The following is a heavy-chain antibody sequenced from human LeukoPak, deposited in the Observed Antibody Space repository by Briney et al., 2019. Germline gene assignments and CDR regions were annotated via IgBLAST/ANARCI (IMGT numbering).Heavy chain of an antibody. V-gene: IGHV4-39*01. CDR2: IYYSGST. D-gene: IGHD3-3*01. CDR3: ARHTITIFGVVTAFDI. CDR1: GGSISSSSYY. Sequence: SETLSLTCTVSGGSISSSSYYWGWIRQPPGKGLEWIGSIYYSGSTYYNPSLKSRVTISVDTSKNQFSLKLSSVTAADTAVYYCARHTITIFGVVTAFDIWGQGTMVTVSS. J-gene: IGHJ3*02.